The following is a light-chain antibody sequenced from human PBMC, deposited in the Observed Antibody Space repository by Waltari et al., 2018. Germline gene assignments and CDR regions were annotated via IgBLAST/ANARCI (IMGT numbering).Light chain of an antibody. CDR2: DVI. V-gene: IGLV2-11*01. Sequence: QSALTQPRPVSGSPGQSVTTSCPGPTRDVGYYNYVSWSQQPPGKAPKLVISDVIERPSGVPVRFSGSKSGNTASLTISGLQAEDEADYYCCSYTGNYLRVFGGGTKLTVL. CDR1: TRDVGYYNY. CDR3: CSYTGNYLRV. J-gene: IGLJ2*01.